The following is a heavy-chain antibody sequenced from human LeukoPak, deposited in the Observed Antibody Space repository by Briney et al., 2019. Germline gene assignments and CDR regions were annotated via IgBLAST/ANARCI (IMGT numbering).Heavy chain of an antibody. J-gene: IGHJ4*02. D-gene: IGHD7-27*01. V-gene: IGHV4-59*08. CDR2: IYSSGST. Sequence: SETLSLTCSVSGGSISNYFWTWIRQPPGKGLEWIGYIYSSGSTYYNPSLKSRVTISVDTSKNRFSLKLSTVTAADTAVYYCARRPTGDPKFDYWGQGTLVTVTS. CDR1: GGSISNYF. CDR3: ARRPTGDPKFDY.